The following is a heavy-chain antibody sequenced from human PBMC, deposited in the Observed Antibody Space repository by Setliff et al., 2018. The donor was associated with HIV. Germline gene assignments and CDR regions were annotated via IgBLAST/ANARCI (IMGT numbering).Heavy chain of an antibody. CDR2: ISAYNGNT. Sequence: ASVKVSCKASGSTFTSSGISWVRQAPGQGLEWMGWISAYNGNTNYAQKLQGRVTMTTDTSTSTAYMELRSLRSDDTAVYYCARAWTYYYGSGSYRRLDYYYYYMDVWGKGTTVTVSS. V-gene: IGHV1-18*01. D-gene: IGHD3-10*01. J-gene: IGHJ6*03. CDR1: GSTFTSSG. CDR3: ARAWTYYYGSGSYRRLDYYYYYMDV.